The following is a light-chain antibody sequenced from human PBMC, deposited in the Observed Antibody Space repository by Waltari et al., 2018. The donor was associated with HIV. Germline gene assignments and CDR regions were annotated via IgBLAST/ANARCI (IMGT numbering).Light chain of an antibody. CDR1: QSIATH. Sequence: DIQMTQSPSSLSASVGDTITITCRASQSIATHLNWYQQKLGKVPKVLIYGASTLQSGAPSRFSGSGSGTHFTLTITNLQPEDFATYCCQQSDRYPLTFTPGTKVDVK. V-gene: IGKV1-39*01. CDR2: GAS. J-gene: IGKJ3*01. CDR3: QQSDRYPLT.